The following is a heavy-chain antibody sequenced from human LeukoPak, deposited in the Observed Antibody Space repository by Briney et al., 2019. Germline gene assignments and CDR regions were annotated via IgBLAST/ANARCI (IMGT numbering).Heavy chain of an antibody. CDR3: AIAVAGRKNFDY. Sequence: SETLSLTCTVSGGSISSGDYYWSWIRQPPGKGLEWIGYIYYSGSTYYNPSLKSRVTISVDTSKNQFSLKLSSVTAADTAVYYCAIAVAGRKNFDYWGQGTLVTVSS. V-gene: IGHV4-30-4*08. CDR2: IYYSGST. J-gene: IGHJ4*02. CDR1: GGSISSGDYY. D-gene: IGHD6-19*01.